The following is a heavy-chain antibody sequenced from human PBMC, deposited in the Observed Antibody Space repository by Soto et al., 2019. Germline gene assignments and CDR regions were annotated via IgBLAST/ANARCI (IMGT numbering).Heavy chain of an antibody. J-gene: IGHJ4*02. CDR2: ILYSGST. V-gene: IGHV4-39*01. Sequence: QLQLQESGPGLVKPSETLSLTCIVSGGSITRNNHYWGWIRQSPGKGLEWIGSILYSGSTNYNPSLKSRGTLSVETSKNQFSLKMSSVTAADTALYYCARLDSSGWYQGSYFDYWGQGTLVTVSS. D-gene: IGHD6-19*01. CDR3: ARLDSSGWYQGSYFDY. CDR1: GGSITRNNHY.